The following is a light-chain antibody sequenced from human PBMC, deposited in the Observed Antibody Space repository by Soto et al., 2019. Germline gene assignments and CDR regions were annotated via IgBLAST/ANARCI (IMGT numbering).Light chain of an antibody. V-gene: IGKV3-20*01. J-gene: IGKJ1*01. CDR3: QQSYSTPRT. CDR1: QSVSSSN. CDR2: GAS. Sequence: EIVLAQSPGTLSLSTGERATLSCRASQSVSSSNLAWYQQKPGQPPRLLIYGASSRATGVPDRFSGSGSGTAFTLTISSLQPEDFATYYCQQSYSTPRTFGQGTKADIK.